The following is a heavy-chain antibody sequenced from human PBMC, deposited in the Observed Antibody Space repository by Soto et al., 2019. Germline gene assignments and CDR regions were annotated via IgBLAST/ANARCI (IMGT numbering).Heavy chain of an antibody. Sequence: GGSLRLSCAASGFTVSSNYMSWVRQAPGKGLEWVSVIYSGGSTYYADSVKGRFTISRDNSKNTLYLQMNSLRAEDTAVYYCARGLEYSSSWYRDYIWGSYHPHYYYYMDVWGKGTTVTVSS. V-gene: IGHV3-66*01. CDR2: IYSGGST. CDR1: GFTVSSNY. CDR3: ARGLEYSSSWYRDYIWGSYHPHYYYYMDV. J-gene: IGHJ6*03. D-gene: IGHD3-16*02.